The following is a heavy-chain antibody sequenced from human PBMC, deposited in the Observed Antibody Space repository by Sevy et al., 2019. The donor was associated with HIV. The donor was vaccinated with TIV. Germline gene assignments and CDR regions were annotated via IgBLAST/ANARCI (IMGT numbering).Heavy chain of an antibody. V-gene: IGHV1-46*03. CDR2: INPSGGST. Sequence: ASVKVSCKASGYTFTSYYMHWVRQAPGQGLEWMGIINPSGGSTSYAQKFQGRVTMTRDTSTSTVYMELSSLRSEDTAVYYCAREYCSSLYYYYGMDVWGQGTTVTVSS. CDR3: AREYCSSLYYYYGMDV. J-gene: IGHJ6*02. D-gene: IGHD2-2*01. CDR1: GYTFTSYY.